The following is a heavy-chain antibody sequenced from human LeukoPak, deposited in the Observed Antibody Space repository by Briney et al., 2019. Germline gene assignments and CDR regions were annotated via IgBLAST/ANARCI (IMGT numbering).Heavy chain of an antibody. V-gene: IGHV1-46*01. J-gene: IGHJ5*02. CDR3: ARGFGYCSGGSCYSAWFDP. Sequence: ASVKVSCKASGYTFTSYYMHWVRQAPGQGLEWMGIINPSGGSTSYAQKFQGRVTMTRDKSTSTVYMELSSLRSEDTAVYYCARGFGYCSGGSCYSAWFDPWGQGTLVTVSS. CDR1: GYTFTSYY. D-gene: IGHD2-15*01. CDR2: INPSGGST.